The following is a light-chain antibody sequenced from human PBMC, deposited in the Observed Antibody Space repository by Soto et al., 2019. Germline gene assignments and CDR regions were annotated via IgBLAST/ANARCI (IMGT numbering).Light chain of an antibody. CDR1: SSDVGAYNF. Sequence: QSVLTQPASVSGSPGQSITISCIGTSSDVGAYNFVSWYQQHPGRAPKLIIYEVTNRPSGISDRFSGSKSANTASLTISGLQAEDESDFYCSSYTTSSTWVFGGGTKLTVL. CDR2: EVT. V-gene: IGLV2-14*01. CDR3: SSYTTSSTWV. J-gene: IGLJ3*02.